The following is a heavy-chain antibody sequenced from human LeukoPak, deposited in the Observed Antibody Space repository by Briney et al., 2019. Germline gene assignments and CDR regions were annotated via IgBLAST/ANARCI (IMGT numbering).Heavy chain of an antibody. CDR2: ISSSSSYI. Sequence: PGGSLRLSCAASGFTFRSYSMNWVRQAPGKGLEWVSSISSSSSYIYYADSVKGRFTISRDNAKNSLYLQMNSLRDEDTAEYYCASAFKMGTRSDSDYWGQGTLVTVSS. V-gene: IGHV3-21*01. J-gene: IGHJ4*02. CDR3: ASAFKMGTRSDSDY. D-gene: IGHD5-24*01. CDR1: GFTFRSYS.